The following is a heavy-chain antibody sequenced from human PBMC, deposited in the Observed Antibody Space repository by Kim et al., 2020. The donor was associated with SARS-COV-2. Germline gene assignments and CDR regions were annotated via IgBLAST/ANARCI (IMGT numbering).Heavy chain of an antibody. CDR2: INTVNGDT. V-gene: IGHV1-3*04. CDR1: GYTFTAYP. J-gene: IGHJ4*02. D-gene: IGHD3-10*01. CDR3: ARKKYFAAGSYTDLDY. Sequence: ASVKVSCKTSGYTFTAYPLYWVRQAPGQGLEWMGWINTVNGDTKSSQNFQGRVTITRDTSASTAYMELSSLRSEDTAVYYCARKKYFAAGSYTDLDYWGQ.